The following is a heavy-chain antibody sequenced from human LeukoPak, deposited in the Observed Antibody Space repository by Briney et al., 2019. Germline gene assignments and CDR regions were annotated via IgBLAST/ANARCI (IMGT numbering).Heavy chain of an antibody. CDR1: GFTFSDYY. CDR3: ARDRDSYYFDY. J-gene: IGHJ4*02. D-gene: IGHD3-10*01. Sequence: GGTLRLSCAASGFTFSDYYMSWIRQAPGKGLEWVSYISSSGSTIYYADSVKGRFTISRDNAKNSLYLQMNSLRAEDTAVYYCARDRDSYYFDYWGQGTLVTVSS. CDR2: ISSSGSTI. V-gene: IGHV3-11*04.